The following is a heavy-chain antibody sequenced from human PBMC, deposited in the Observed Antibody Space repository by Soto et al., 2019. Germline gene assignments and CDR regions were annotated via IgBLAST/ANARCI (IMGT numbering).Heavy chain of an antibody. CDR1: AYTFTRYG. Sequence: QGHLVQSGAEVKKPGASVKVSCKTSAYTFTRYGISWVRQAPGQGLEWMGWISGYNGDTNYAQNLPDRVTMTIDTSTTTAYMELRSLTSDDTAVYYCAKNGQPPYYYYGLDVWGQGTKVTVSS. V-gene: IGHV1-18*01. CDR3: AKNGQPPYYYYGLDV. J-gene: IGHJ6*02. CDR2: ISGYNGDT. D-gene: IGHD2-8*01.